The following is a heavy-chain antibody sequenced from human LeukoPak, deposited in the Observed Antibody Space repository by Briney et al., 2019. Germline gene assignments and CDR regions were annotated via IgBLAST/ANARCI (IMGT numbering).Heavy chain of an antibody. J-gene: IGHJ4*02. V-gene: IGHV1-18*01. CDR2: ISAYNGNT. Sequence: ASVKVSCKASGYTFTSYGISWVRQAQGQGQEWRGWISAYNGNTNHAQKLQGRVTMTTDTSTSTAYMELRSVRSEDAAVYYCARDRVMITFGGVIVNDYWGQGTLVTVSS. CDR1: GYTFTSYG. CDR3: ARDRVMITFGGVIVNDY. D-gene: IGHD3-16*02.